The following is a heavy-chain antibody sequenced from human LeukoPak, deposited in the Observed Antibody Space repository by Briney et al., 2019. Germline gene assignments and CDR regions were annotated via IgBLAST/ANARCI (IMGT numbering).Heavy chain of an antibody. CDR3: VKDRRNPYRPEGPFDP. Sequence: PGGSLRLSCAASGFTFRSYGMHWVRQAPGKGLEWVSGINWNSGSIGYADSVKGRFTISRDNVMNSLYLQMNSLRPEDTALYYCVKDRRNPYRPEGPFDPWGQGTLVTVSS. CDR1: GFTFRSYG. V-gene: IGHV3-9*01. D-gene: IGHD1-14*01. J-gene: IGHJ5*02. CDR2: INWNSGSI.